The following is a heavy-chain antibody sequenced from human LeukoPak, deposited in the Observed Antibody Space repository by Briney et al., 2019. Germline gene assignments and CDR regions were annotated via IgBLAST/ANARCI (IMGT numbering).Heavy chain of an antibody. CDR3: ARETVGLTRVGD. CDR1: GYTFTSYY. D-gene: IGHD1-26*01. V-gene: IGHV1-46*01. J-gene: IGHJ4*02. Sequence: ASVKVSCKASGYTFTSYYMHWVRQAPGQGLEWMGIINPSGDSTSYEQRFQGRLTMTRDTSASTVYMELSSLRSEDTAVYYCARETVGLTRVGDWGQGTLVTVSS. CDR2: INPSGDST.